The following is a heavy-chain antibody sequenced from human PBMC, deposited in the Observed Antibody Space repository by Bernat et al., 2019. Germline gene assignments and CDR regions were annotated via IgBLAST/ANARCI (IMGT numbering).Heavy chain of an antibody. J-gene: IGHJ6*02. CDR3: AKDRGPAAYSYYGMDV. CDR1: GFTFSSYA. V-gene: IGHV3-23*01. Sequence: EVQLLESGGGLVQPGGSLRLSCAASGFTFSSYAMSWVRQAPGKGLEWVSAISGSGGSTYYADSVKGRFTISRDNSKNTLYLQMNSLRAEDTALCYCAKDRGPAAYSYYGMDVWGQGTTVTVSS. CDR2: ISGSGGST.